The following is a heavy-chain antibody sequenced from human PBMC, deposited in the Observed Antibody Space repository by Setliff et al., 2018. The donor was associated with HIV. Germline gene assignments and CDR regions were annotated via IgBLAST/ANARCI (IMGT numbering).Heavy chain of an antibody. CDR1: GDTFTNFY. D-gene: IGHD2-8*02. CDR2: INPSDGST. J-gene: IGHJ4*02. Sequence: ASVKVSCKASGDTFTNFYIHWVRQAPGQGLEWLGMINPSDGSTTYAQKFQGRVTMTSDTSTSTVYMDLSSLTSDDTAVYFCAGIGGGVGPSSRVAFDYWGQGFLVTVSS. V-gene: IGHV1-46*01. CDR3: AGIGGGVGPSSRVAFDY.